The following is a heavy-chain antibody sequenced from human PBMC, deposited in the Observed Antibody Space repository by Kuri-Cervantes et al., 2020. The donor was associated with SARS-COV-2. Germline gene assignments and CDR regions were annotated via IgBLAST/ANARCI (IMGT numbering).Heavy chain of an antibody. Sequence: GESLKISCAASGFTFSSYAMHWVRQAPGKGLEWVAVISYDGSNKYYADSVKGRFTISRDNSKNTLYLQMNSLRAEDTAVYYCARDLGYCSSTSCRYGMDVWGQGTTVTVSS. CDR3: ARDLGYCSSTSCRYGMDV. CDR2: ISYDGSNK. V-gene: IGHV3-30-3*01. CDR1: GFTFSSYA. J-gene: IGHJ6*02. D-gene: IGHD2-2*01.